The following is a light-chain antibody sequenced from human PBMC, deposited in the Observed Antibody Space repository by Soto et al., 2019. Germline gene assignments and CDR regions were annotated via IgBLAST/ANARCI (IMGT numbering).Light chain of an antibody. J-gene: IGKJ1*01. CDR1: QSVSSSD. V-gene: IGKV3-20*01. CDR3: KQYGSSGT. Sequence: EVVLTQSPGTLSLSPGESATLSCRASQSVSSSDLAWYQQKPGQAPRLLISGASGRATGIPDRFSASGSGKDFTLTISRLEPEDFAVYYCKQYGSSGTFGQGTKVDIK. CDR2: GAS.